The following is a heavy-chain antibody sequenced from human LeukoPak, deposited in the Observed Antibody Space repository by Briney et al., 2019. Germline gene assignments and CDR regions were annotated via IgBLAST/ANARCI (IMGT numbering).Heavy chain of an antibody. CDR2: INTSGSI. Sequence: SETLSLTCTVSGGSFSGSYYWGWIRQPPGKGLEWIGRINTSGSINYNPYLKSRVTMSVATSKNQFSLRLTSVTAADTAVYYCARDKGSWDYKPFDMWGQGTMVTVSS. CDR3: ARDKGSWDYKPFDM. D-gene: IGHD1-26*01. CDR1: GGSFSGSYY. J-gene: IGHJ3*02. V-gene: IGHV4-4*07.